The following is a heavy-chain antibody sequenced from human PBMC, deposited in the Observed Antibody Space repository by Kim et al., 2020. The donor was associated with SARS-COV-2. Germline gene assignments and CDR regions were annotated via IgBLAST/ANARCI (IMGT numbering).Heavy chain of an antibody. CDR2: IYSGGST. CDR1: GFTVSSNY. CDR3: ASPIFWSGYYYYGMDV. J-gene: IGHJ6*02. V-gene: IGHV3-53*01. Sequence: GGSLRLSCAASGFTVSSNYMSWVRQAPGKGLEWVSVIYSGGSTYYADSVKGRFTISRDNSKNTLYLQMNSLRAEDTAVYYCASPIFWSGYYYYGMDVWGQGTTVTVSS. D-gene: IGHD3-3*01.